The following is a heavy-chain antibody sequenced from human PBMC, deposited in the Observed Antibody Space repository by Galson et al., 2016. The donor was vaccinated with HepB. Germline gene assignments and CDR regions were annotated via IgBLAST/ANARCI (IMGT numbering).Heavy chain of an antibody. CDR1: AASISSDIW. D-gene: IGHD1-26*01. V-gene: IGHV4-4*02. Sequence: TCAVSAASISSDIWWTWVRQSPGKGLEWIGEVYHSGTTYYNPSLKSRVSISVDKSNNQFSLNLSSVTAADTAVYYCATSGGSGYYFCIDVWGKGTTVAVSS. J-gene: IGHJ6*03. CDR2: VYHSGTT. CDR3: ATSGGSGYYFCIDV.